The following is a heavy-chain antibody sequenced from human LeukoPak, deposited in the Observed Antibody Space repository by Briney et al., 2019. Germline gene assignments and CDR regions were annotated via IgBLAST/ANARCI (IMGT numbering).Heavy chain of an antibody. Sequence: GGSLRLSCAASGFTVSSNYMSWVRQAPGKGLEGVSVIYSGGTTYYADSVKGRFTVSRDNSKSTVYLQMNSLRAEDTAVYYCARGRWVYDSSGFYSDYWGQGTLVTVSS. V-gene: IGHV3-53*01. D-gene: IGHD3-22*01. CDR1: GFTVSSNY. CDR2: IYSGGTT. CDR3: ARGRWVYDSSGFYSDY. J-gene: IGHJ4*02.